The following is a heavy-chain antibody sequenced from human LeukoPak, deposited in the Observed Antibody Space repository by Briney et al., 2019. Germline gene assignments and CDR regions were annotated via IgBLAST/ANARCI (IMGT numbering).Heavy chain of an antibody. CDR2: IYWDDNK. V-gene: IGHV2-5*02. J-gene: IGHJ4*02. CDR1: GFSLSTSGLG. D-gene: IGHD1-1*01. CDR3: AHGKRTTTLYYFDY. Sequence: SGPTLVNPTQTLTLTCTFSGFSLSTSGLGAGWTRQPPGKALEWLAPIYWDDNKRYTPSLKSRLTITKDTCKNQVVLTMTNMDPVDTATYYCAHGKRTTTLYYFDYWGQGTLVTVSS.